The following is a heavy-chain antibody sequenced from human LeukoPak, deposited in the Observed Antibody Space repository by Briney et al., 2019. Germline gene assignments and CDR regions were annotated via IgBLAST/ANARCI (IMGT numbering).Heavy chain of an antibody. Sequence: GGSLRLSCATSGFTFSDYWMTWVRQVPGKGLEWVANIRENGNEKNYVDSVKGRFTISRDNAKNSVHLQMNSLRVEDTAIYYCARDGYLIEFGDCSAGDHWGHGTLVTVSS. J-gene: IGHJ4*01. V-gene: IGHV3-7*01. CDR2: IRENGNEK. CDR1: GFTFSDYW. CDR3: ARDGYLIEFGDCSAGDH. D-gene: IGHD2-21*02.